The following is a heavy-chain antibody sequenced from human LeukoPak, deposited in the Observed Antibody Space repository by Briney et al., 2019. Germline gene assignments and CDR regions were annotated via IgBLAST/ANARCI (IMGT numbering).Heavy chain of an antibody. CDR3: ARGLTSIAVAGN. J-gene: IGHJ4*02. D-gene: IGHD6-19*01. V-gene: IGHV1-8*01. CDR1: GYTFTSYD. Sequence: GASVKVSCKASGYTFTSYDINWVRQATGQGLEWMGWMNPNSGNTGYAQKFQGRVTMTRNTSISTAYMELSSLRSEDTAVYYCARGLTSIAVAGNWGQGTLVTVSS. CDR2: MNPNSGNT.